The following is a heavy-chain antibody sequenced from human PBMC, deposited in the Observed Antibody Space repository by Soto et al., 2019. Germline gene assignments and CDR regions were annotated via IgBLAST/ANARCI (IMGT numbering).Heavy chain of an antibody. CDR2: IYFSGTT. J-gene: IGHJ5*01. CDR1: GGSLSSDVY. D-gene: IGHD2-8*02. V-gene: IGHV4-39*02. CDR3: AVVDSTGNWFDP. Sequence: SETLSLTCNVFGGSLSSDVYWAWLRQTPGKGLELIGSIYFSGTTYYNPSLQSRLTISVDTSKNHFSLRLASVTAADTALYFCAVVDSTGNWFDPWGQGTLVTVSS.